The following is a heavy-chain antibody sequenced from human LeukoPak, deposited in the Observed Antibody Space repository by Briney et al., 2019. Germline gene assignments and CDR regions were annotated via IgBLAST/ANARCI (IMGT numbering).Heavy chain of an antibody. CDR1: GFTFSSYA. V-gene: IGHV3-23*01. Sequence: GGSLRLSCAASGFTFSSYAMSWVRQAPGKGLEWVSAISGSGGSTYYADSVKGRFTISRDNSKNTLYLQMNSLRAEDTAVYYCAGYYDSSGYSMSGYYYYYMGVWGKGTTVTVSS. CDR3: AGYYDSSGYSMSGYYYYYMGV. D-gene: IGHD3-22*01. J-gene: IGHJ6*03. CDR2: ISGSGGST.